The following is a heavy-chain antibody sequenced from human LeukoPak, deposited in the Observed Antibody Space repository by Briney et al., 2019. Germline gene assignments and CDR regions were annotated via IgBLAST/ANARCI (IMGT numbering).Heavy chain of an antibody. CDR2: ISGTGTTK. J-gene: IGHJ4*02. Sequence: PGGALRLSCDTSGCNFSVYYMTWIRQAAGKGLEGVSHISGTGTTKVYAASVKGRFTISRDNTKKTLSLQMTNLRDDDTALYYCARSPRDCPDDCYTGYCDFWGQGTLVTVSS. CDR1: GCNFSVYY. D-gene: IGHD2-21*02. CDR3: ARSPRDCPDDCYTGYCDF. V-gene: IGHV3-11*01.